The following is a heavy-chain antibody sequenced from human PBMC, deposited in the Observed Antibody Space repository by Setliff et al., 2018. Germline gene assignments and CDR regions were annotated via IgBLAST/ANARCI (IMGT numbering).Heavy chain of an antibody. D-gene: IGHD1-26*01. CDR2: IHYSGST. CDR3: ARSPSSGAYWNPRPFYSDY. J-gene: IGHJ4*02. CDR1: GGSISTDHYY. V-gene: IGHV4-39*02. Sequence: SETLSLTCTASGGSISTDHYYWGWIRQPPGKGLEWIGSIHYSGSTYYNPSVKSRVTISLDTSKNHFSLKLDSVTAADTALYYCARSPSSGAYWNPRPFYSDYWARGTLVTVSS.